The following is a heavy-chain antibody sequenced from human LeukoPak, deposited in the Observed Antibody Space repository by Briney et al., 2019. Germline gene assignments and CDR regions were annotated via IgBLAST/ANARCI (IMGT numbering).Heavy chain of an antibody. CDR3: ARTSPRGIAAAGVWFDP. J-gene: IGHJ5*02. CDR2: IYHSGRT. V-gene: IGHV4-4*02. Sequence: PSGTLSLTCAVSGGSISSSNWWSWVRQPPGKGLEWIGEIYHSGRTNYNPSLKSRVTISVDKSKNQCSLKLSSVTAADTAVYYCARTSPRGIAAAGVWFDPWGQGTLVTVSS. CDR1: GGSISSSNW. D-gene: IGHD6-13*01.